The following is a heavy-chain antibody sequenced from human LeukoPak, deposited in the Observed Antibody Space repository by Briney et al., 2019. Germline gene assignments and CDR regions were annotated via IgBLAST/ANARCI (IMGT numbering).Heavy chain of an antibody. CDR1: GGSISDYF. V-gene: IGHV4-59*01. D-gene: IGHD3-22*01. CDR2: MHHSGSA. CDR3: AREADDSSGYYYALTQNWFDP. Sequence: SETLSLTCSVSGGSISDYFWSWVRQSPGKGLEWIGFMHHSGSANSNPSLRSRVSISMDTSKNQFSLQLTSVTAADTAVYYCAREADDSSGYYYALTQNWFDPWGQGTLVTVSS. J-gene: IGHJ5*02.